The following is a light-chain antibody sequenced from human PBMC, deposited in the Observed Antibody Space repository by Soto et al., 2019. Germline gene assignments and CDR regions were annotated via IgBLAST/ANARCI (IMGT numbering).Light chain of an antibody. CDR3: SSYAGRNIVV. J-gene: IGLJ2*01. CDR1: SSDVGGYNF. Sequence: QSALTQPPSASGSPGQTVTISCTGTSSDVGGYNFVSWYQQHPGKAPKLMIYEVSERPSGVPDRFSGSKSGNTASLTVSWLQAEDEADYYCSSYAGRNIVVFGGGTKLTVL. V-gene: IGLV2-8*01. CDR2: EVS.